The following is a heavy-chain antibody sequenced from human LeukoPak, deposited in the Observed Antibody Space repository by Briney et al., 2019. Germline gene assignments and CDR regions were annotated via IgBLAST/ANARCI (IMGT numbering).Heavy chain of an antibody. CDR2: IYHSGST. D-gene: IGHD5-12*01. V-gene: IGHV4-4*02. CDR3: TRDIRGNSGYEH. J-gene: IGHJ1*01. CDR1: GGSISSSNW. Sequence: SETLSLTCAVSGGSISSSNWWSWVRQPPGKGLEWIREIYHSGSTNYNPSLKSRVTISVDKSKNQFSLKLSSVTAADTAVYYCTRDIRGNSGYEHWGQGTLVTVSS.